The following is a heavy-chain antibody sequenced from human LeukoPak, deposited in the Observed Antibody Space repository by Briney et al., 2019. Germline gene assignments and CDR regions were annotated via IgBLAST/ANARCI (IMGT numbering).Heavy chain of an antibody. CDR3: VKDKHRDGYTYGVYDS. V-gene: IGHV3-74*01. CDR1: GFTFNNHW. Sequence: GGSLRLSCVASGFTFNNHWMHWVRQVPGKGLVWVSRINADGTDTNYADSVKGRFTISRDNAKNSLDLQMSSLRPEDTALYYCVKDKHRDGYTYGVYDSWGQGTLITVSS. CDR2: INADGTDT. J-gene: IGHJ5*01. D-gene: IGHD5-12*01.